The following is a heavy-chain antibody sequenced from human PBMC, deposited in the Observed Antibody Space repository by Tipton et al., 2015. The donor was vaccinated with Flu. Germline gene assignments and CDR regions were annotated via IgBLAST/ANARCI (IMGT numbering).Heavy chain of an antibody. Sequence: TLSLTCTVFGGSMRSSSHYWAWIRQPPGQGLEWIGSMFYTGVTYHNASLKNRVTISMDRSETQLSLQLTSVTAADTAVYYCARNVFEGYGDYRNRYFDLWGRGTLVTVSS. CDR1: GGSMRSSSHY. CDR3: ARNVFEGYGDYRNRYFDL. CDR2: MFYTGVT. J-gene: IGHJ2*01. D-gene: IGHD4-17*01. V-gene: IGHV4-39*01.